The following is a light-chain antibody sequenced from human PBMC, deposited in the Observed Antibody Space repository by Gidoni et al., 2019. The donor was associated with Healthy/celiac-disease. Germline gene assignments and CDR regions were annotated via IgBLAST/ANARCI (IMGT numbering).Light chain of an antibody. CDR1: QSVSSSY. CDR3: QQYGSSTWT. V-gene: IGKV3-20*01. J-gene: IGKJ1*01. CDR2: GAS. Sequence: EIVLTQSPGTLSLSPGERATLSCRASQSVSSSYLAWYQQKPCQAPRLLIYGASSRATSIPDRFSGSGSGTDFTLTISRLETEDFAVYYCQQYGSSTWTFGQGTKVEIK.